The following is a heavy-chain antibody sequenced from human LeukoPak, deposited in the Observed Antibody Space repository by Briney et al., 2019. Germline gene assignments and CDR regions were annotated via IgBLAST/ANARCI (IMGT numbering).Heavy chain of an antibody. V-gene: IGHV4-4*07. J-gene: IGHJ4*02. D-gene: IGHD3-22*01. CDR3: ARGADSSGYYYAYFDY. CDR2: IYTSGST. Sequence: PSETLSLTCTVSGGSISSYYWSWIRQPAGKGLEWIGRIYTSGSTNYNPSLKSRVTMSVDTSKNQFSLKLSSVTAADTAVYYCARGADSSGYYYAYFDYWGQATLVTVSS. CDR1: GGSISSYY.